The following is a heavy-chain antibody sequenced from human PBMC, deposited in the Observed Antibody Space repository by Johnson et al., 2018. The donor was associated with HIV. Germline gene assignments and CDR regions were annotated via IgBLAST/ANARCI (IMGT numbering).Heavy chain of an antibody. J-gene: IGHJ3*02. CDR2: IRYDGSDK. CDR1: GFTFSNYG. Sequence: QVQLVESGGGVVQPGGSLRLSCAASGFTFSNYGMHWVRQAPGKGLEWVAFIRYDGSDKYYEDSVKGRFTVSRDNSKNTLYLQMNGLGPEDTALYYCARRGGSGWSAFDIWGQGTIVTVSS. D-gene: IGHD6-19*01. V-gene: IGHV3-30*02. CDR3: ARRGGSGWSAFDI.